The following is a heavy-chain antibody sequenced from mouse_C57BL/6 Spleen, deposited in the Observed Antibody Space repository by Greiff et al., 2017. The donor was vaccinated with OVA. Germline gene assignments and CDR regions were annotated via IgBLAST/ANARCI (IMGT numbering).Heavy chain of an antibody. CDR3: TPTGTEFAY. CDR2: IRLKSDNYAT. V-gene: IGHV6-3*01. CDR1: GFTFSNYW. Sequence: EVKVEESGGGLVQPGGSMKLSCVASGFTFSNYWMNWVRQSPEKGLEWVAQIRLKSDNYATHYAESVKGRFTISRDDSKSSVYLQMNNLRAEDTGIYYCTPTGTEFAYWGQGTLVTVSA. J-gene: IGHJ3*01. D-gene: IGHD4-1*01.